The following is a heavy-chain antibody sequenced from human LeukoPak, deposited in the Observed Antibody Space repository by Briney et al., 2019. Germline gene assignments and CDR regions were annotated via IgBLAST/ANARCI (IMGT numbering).Heavy chain of an antibody. D-gene: IGHD3-9*01. CDR2: IYYSGST. CDR1: GGAVSSGSYY. V-gene: IGHV4-61*01. CDR3: ARVDILTGYYRGFDN. Sequence: SETLSLTCTVSGGAVSSGSYYWSWIRQPPGKGLEWIGYIYYSGSTNYNPSLKSRVTISVDTSKNQFSLKLSSVTAADTAVYYCARVDILTGYYRGFDNWGQGTLVTVSS. J-gene: IGHJ4*02.